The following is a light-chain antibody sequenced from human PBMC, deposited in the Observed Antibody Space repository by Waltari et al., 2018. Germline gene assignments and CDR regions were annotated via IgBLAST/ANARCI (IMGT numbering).Light chain of an antibody. V-gene: IGLV1-44*01. CDR3: AAWDDSLNGLV. CDR1: SSNIGSNT. J-gene: IGLJ3*02. Sequence: QSVLTQPPSASGTPGQRVTISCSGSSSNIGSNTVDWYQQLPGTAPKFLISSSNHRPSGVPDRFSCSKSGTSAALAVSVRQSEDEADYYCAAWDDSLNGLVFGGGTKVTVL. CDR2: SSN.